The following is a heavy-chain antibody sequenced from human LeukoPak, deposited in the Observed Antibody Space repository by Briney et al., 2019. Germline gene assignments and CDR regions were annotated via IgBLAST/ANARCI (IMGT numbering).Heavy chain of an antibody. CDR1: GYTFTSYG. D-gene: IGHD6-19*01. CDR2: ISAYNGNT. J-gene: IGHJ4*02. CDR3: AREGSSGWYGDY. Sequence: SVKLSCKASGYTFTSYGISWVRQAPGQGLEWMGLISAYNGNTNYAQNLQGRVTMTTDTSTSTAYMERRSLRSDGKAVYYCAREGSSGWYGDYWGQGTLVTVSS. V-gene: IGHV1-18*01.